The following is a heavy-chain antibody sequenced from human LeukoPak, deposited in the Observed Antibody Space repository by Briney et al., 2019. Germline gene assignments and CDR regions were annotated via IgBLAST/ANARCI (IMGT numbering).Heavy chain of an antibody. Sequence: PGGALRLSCAASGFTFSSYPMSWVRQAPRKGLWWVSDVSVSGGSTYYADSVKGGFTISRDNSKNTLYLQMNSLRAEDTAVYYWAKRGSNSGSHQGGFDYWGQGTLVTLSS. CDR1: GFTFSSYP. CDR3: AKRGSNSGSHQGGFDY. CDR2: VSVSGGST. V-gene: IGHV3-23*01. D-gene: IGHD4-11*01. J-gene: IGHJ4*02.